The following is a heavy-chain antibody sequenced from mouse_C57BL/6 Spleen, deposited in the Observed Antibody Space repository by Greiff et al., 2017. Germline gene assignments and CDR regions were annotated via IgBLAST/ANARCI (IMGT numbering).Heavy chain of an antibody. CDR3: ARGTTVVEGAWFAY. CDR2: INPNNGGT. D-gene: IGHD1-1*01. J-gene: IGHJ3*01. CDR1: GYTFTDYN. V-gene: IGHV1-18*01. Sequence: VQLKESGPELVKPGASVKIPCKASGYTFTDYNMDWVKQSHGKSLEWIGDINPNNGGTIYNQKFKGKATLTVDKSSSTAYMELRSLTSEDTAVYYCARGTTVVEGAWFAYWGQGTLVTVSA.